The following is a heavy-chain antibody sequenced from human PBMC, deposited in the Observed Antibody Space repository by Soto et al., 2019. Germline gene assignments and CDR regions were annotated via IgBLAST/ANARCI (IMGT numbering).Heavy chain of an antibody. CDR3: ARDVVGVVVPAARFDP. D-gene: IGHD2-2*01. Sequence: GGSLRLSCAASGFTFSSYSMNWVRQAPGKGLEWVSYISSSSSTIYYADSVKGRFTISRDNAKNSLYLQMNSLRAEDTAVYYCARDVVGVVVPAARFDPWGQGTLVTVSS. V-gene: IGHV3-48*01. J-gene: IGHJ5*02. CDR1: GFTFSSYS. CDR2: ISSSSSTI.